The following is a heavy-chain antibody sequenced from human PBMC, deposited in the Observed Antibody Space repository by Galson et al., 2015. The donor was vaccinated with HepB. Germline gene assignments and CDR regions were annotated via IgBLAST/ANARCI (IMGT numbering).Heavy chain of an antibody. CDR1: GFSLSTSGMC. D-gene: IGHD4-23*01. Sequence: PALVKPTQTLTLTCTFSGFSLSTSGMCVSWIRQPPGKALEWLALIDWDDDKYYSTSLKTRLTISKDTSKNQVVLTMTNMDPVDTATYYCARTPDYGGNFWNWYFDLWGRGTLVAVSS. V-gene: IGHV2-70*01. CDR2: IDWDDDK. J-gene: IGHJ2*01. CDR3: ARTPDYGGNFWNWYFDL.